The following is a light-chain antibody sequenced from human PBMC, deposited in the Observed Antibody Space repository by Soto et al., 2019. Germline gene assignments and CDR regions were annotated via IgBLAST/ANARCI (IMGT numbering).Light chain of an antibody. CDR2: KAS. J-gene: IGKJ3*01. CDR1: QSIGNW. CDR3: QQYNSYLFT. Sequence: DIQMTQSPSTLSASVGDRVTITCRASQSIGNWLAWYQQKPGKAPKLLIYKASSLESGVPSRFSGSGSGTYFTLTISSLQPADFATYYCQQYNSYLFTFGPGTKVDIK. V-gene: IGKV1-5*03.